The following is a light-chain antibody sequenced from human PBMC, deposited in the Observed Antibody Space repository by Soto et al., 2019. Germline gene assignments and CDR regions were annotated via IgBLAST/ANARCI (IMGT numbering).Light chain of an antibody. CDR1: SSDVGGYNY. Sequence: QSVLTQPRSVSGSPGQSVTIPCTGTSSDVGGYNYVSWYQQHPGKAPKLMIYDVTKRPSGVPDRFSGSKSGNTASLTISGLQAEDEADYYCCSYAGSYTFDVFGNGTKVTVL. CDR3: CSYAGSYTFDV. V-gene: IGLV2-11*01. CDR2: DVT. J-gene: IGLJ1*01.